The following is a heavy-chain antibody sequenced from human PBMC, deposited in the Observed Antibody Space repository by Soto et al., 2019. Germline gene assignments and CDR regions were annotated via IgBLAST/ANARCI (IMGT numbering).Heavy chain of an antibody. Sequence: PVGSLRLSCEGSGFTFSDYYISWIRQAPGKGLEWISYSSSSGTFSRYADSVKGRFSISRDNTKNLLYLQMNSLRAEDTAVYYCARSGDNYNRLDYWGQGTPVTVSS. V-gene: IGHV3-11*06. CDR1: GFTFSDYY. CDR2: SSSSGTFS. D-gene: IGHD1-1*01. CDR3: ARSGDNYNRLDY. J-gene: IGHJ4*02.